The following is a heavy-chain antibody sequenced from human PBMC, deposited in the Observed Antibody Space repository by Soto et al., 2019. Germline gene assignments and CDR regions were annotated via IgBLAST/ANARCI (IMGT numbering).Heavy chain of an antibody. CDR2: IKQDGSET. CDR3: ARSYGTGFLSGY. J-gene: IGHJ4*02. CDR1: GFTFTNFR. Sequence: EVHLVESGGGLVRPGESLRLSCAASGFTFTNFRMSWLRQAPGKGLEWVANIKQDGSETRYVDSVKGRFTISRDNAKNSLFLQMNSLRAEDTAIYYCARSYGTGFLSGYWGQGPLVTVST. D-gene: IGHD3-10*01. V-gene: IGHV3-7*01.